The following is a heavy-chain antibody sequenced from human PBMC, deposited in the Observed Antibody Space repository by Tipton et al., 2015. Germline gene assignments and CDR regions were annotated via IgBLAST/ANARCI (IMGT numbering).Heavy chain of an antibody. CDR2: SSGDVGST. J-gene: IGHJ4*02. CDR3: AKGDDYYGPPCFDY. D-gene: IGHD3-10*01. CDR1: GFAFSSFA. V-gene: IGHV3-23*01. Sequence: SLRLSCAASGFAFSSFAMSWVRQAPGKGLEWVSVSSGDVGSTSYADPVKGRFTISRDNSKNTLYLQINSLRAEDTAVYYCAKGDDYYGPPCFDYWGQGTLVTVSS.